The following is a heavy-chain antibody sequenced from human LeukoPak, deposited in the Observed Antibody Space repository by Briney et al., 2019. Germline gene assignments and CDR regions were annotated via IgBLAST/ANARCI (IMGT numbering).Heavy chain of an antibody. CDR3: AKSPGYCSSTSCYRKDYFDY. V-gene: IGHV3-30*02. CDR2: IRYDGSNK. J-gene: IGHJ4*02. Sequence: TGGSLRLSCAASGFTFSSYGMHWVRQAPGKGLEWVAFIRYDGSNKYYADSAKGRFAISRDNSKNTLYLQMNSLRAEDTAVYYCAKSPGYCSSTSCYRKDYFDYWGQGTLVTVSS. D-gene: IGHD2-2*02. CDR1: GFTFSSYG.